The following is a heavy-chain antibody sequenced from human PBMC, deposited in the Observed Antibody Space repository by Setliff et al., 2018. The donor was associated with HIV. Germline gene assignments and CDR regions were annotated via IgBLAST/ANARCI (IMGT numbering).Heavy chain of an antibody. D-gene: IGHD1-26*01. J-gene: IGHJ4*02. CDR2: IRQDGSEK. V-gene: IGHV3-7*03. CDR1: GFTFSSYW. CDR3: AGCAAGPYCRNSFDF. Sequence: GGSLRLSCAASGFTFSSYWMSWVRQAPGKGLEWVADIRQDGSEKYYVDSVKGRFTISRDNAGNSLDLELNYLNDEDTAVYYCAGCAAGPYCRNSFDFWGRGTLVTVSS.